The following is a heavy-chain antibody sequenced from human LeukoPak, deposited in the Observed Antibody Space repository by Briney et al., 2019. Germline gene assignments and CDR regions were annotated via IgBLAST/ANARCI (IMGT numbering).Heavy chain of an antibody. V-gene: IGHV3-48*03. CDR2: ISGSGRTI. CDR1: GFTFSTYE. Sequence: PGGSLRLSCAASGFTFSTYEMNWVRQAPGKGLEWVSYISGSGRTIYYADSVKGRFTISRDNAKNSLYLQMNSLRTEDTAVYYCAGSTAIGYWGQGTLVTVSS. J-gene: IGHJ4*02. CDR3: AGSTAIGY.